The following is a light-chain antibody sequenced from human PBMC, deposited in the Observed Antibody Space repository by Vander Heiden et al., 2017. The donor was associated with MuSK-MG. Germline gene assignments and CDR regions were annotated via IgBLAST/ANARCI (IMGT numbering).Light chain of an antibody. V-gene: IGLV2-14*01. J-gene: IGLJ1*01. CDR2: EVS. CDR3: SSYTSSSTRLYV. CDR1: SSDAAGYNY. Sequence: QSALTQPASVSGSPGQSITIPCTGTSSDAAGYNYLSWYQQHPGKAPKLMIYEVSNRPAGVSNRFSGSKSGNTASLTISGLQAEDEADYYCSSYTSSSTRLYVFGTGTKVTVL.